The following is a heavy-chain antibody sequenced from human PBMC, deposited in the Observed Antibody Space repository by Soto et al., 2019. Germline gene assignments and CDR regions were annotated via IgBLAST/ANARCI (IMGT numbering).Heavy chain of an antibody. D-gene: IGHD3-22*01. Sequence: GRSLRLSCAASGFTFSNAWMNWVRQAPGKGLEWVGRIKSKTDGGTTDYAAPVKGRFTISRDDSKNTLYLQMNSLKTEDTAVYYCNTDPVTMIVVVPSSGWGQGTLVTVSS. CDR1: GFTFSNAW. J-gene: IGHJ4*02. CDR3: NTDPVTMIVVVPSSG. CDR2: IKSKTDGGTT. V-gene: IGHV3-15*07.